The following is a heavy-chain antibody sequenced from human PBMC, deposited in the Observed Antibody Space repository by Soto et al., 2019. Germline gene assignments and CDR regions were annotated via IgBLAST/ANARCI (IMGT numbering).Heavy chain of an antibody. Sequence: PAGTLCLTCAASGGTISSYSLHWIRQPPGKGLEWIGYIYYSGSTNYNPSPTSRVTISVDKSKNQLSLKLSSVTAADAAVYYCASVIGGDAEYCFDFWGQGALVTVSS. V-gene: IGHV4-59*01. CDR3: ASVIGGDAEYCFDF. D-gene: IGHD2-21*02. J-gene: IGHJ4*02. CDR1: GGTISSYS. CDR2: IYYSGST.